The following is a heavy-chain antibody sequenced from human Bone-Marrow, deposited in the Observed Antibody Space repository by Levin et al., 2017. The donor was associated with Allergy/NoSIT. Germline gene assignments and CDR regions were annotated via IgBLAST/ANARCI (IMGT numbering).Heavy chain of an antibody. CDR3: AKMSGCVTTTCFLDY. Sequence: GGSLRLSCEASGFNFKIYGLHWVRQAPGKGLEWVAFTSYNGDDKNYADSVKGRFTISRDNSKNTVYLQMNSLRAEDTAVYFCAKMSGCVTTTCFLDYWGQGTQVTVSS. V-gene: IGHV3-30*18. CDR2: TSYNGDDK. J-gene: IGHJ4*02. CDR1: GFNFKIYG. D-gene: IGHD2-2*01.